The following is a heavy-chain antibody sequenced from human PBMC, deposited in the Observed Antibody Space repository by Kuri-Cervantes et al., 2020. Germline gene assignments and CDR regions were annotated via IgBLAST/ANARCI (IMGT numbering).Heavy chain of an antibody. CDR2: ISSSSSYI. CDR3: AREAVAGTLPLDY. Sequence: GESLKISCAASGFTFSSYSMNWVRQAPGKGPEWVSSISSSSSYIYYADSVKGRFTISRDNAKNSLYLQMNSLRAEDTAVYYCAREAVAGTLPLDYWGQGTLVTVSS. CDR1: GFTFSSYS. D-gene: IGHD6-19*01. V-gene: IGHV3-21*04. J-gene: IGHJ4*02.